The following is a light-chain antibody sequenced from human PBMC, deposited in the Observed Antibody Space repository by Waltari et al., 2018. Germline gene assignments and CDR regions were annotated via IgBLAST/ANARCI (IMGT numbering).Light chain of an antibody. Sequence: SALPQPPSLFGSPGQSITIPCPSTRGDVGGPNFVSWYQRHPGKVPKLIIYEGSKRPSGISDRFSGSKSGNTASLTISGLQTEDEAEYYCYSYAGSSTWVFGGGTQLTVV. CDR3: YSYAGSSTWV. CDR1: RGDVGGPNF. J-gene: IGLJ3*02. CDR2: EGS. V-gene: IGLV2-23*01.